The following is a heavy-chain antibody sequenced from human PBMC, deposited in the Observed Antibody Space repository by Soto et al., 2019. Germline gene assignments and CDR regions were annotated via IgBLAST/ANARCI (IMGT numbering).Heavy chain of an antibody. CDR2: IYYSGST. CDR3: ARGLGYCSGGSCYPLNWFDP. Sequence: VPLQESGPGLVKPSQTLSLTCTVSGGSISSGDYYLSWIRQPPGKGLGWIGYIYYSGSTYYNPSLKSRVSISVDTSKNQFSLKLSSVTAADTAVYYCARGLGYCSGGSCYPLNWFDPWGQRTLVTVSS. CDR1: GGSISSGDYY. V-gene: IGHV4-30-4*01. J-gene: IGHJ5*02. D-gene: IGHD2-15*01.